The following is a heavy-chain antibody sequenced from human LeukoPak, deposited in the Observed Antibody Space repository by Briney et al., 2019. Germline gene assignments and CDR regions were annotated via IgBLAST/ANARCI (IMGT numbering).Heavy chain of an antibody. D-gene: IGHD5-24*01. V-gene: IGHV4-30-4*08. CDR2: IYYSGST. CDR3: ARRRWGQYYFDY. J-gene: IGHJ4*02. Sequence: PSETLSLTCTVSGGSISSGDYYWSWIRQPPGKGLEWIGYIYYSGSTYYNPSLKSRVTISLDTSKNQFPLKLSSVTAADTAVYYCARRRWGQYYFDYWGQGTLVTVSS. CDR1: GGSISSGDYY.